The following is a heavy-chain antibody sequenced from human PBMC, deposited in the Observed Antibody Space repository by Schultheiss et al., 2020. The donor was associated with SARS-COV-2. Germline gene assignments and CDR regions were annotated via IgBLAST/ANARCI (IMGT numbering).Heavy chain of an antibody. CDR2: IYYSGST. V-gene: IGHV4-59*12. J-gene: IGHJ6*03. CDR3: ARRPEDLGYYYYYMDV. Sequence: SETLSLTCTVSGGSISSYYWSWIRQPPGKGLEWIGSIYYSGSTIYNPSLKSRVTISVDTSKNQFSLKLSSVTAADTAVYYCARRPEDLGYYYYYMDVWGKGTTVTVSS. D-gene: IGHD2-15*01. CDR1: GGSISSYY.